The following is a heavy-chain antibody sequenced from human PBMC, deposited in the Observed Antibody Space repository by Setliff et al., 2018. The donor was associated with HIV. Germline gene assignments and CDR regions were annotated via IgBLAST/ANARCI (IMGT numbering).Heavy chain of an antibody. CDR2: IIPVASIP. D-gene: IGHD6-19*01. CDR3: ARLGSGWSDSYYYAMDV. J-gene: IGHJ6*02. CDR1: GYTFTSYG. V-gene: IGHV1-18*01. Sequence: ASVKVSCKASGYTFTSYGISWVRQAPGQGFEWVGGIIPVASIPNYAQKFQDRVTMTTDTSTSRAYMELRSLRSDDTAAYFCARLGSGWSDSYYYAMDVWGQGTTVTVSS.